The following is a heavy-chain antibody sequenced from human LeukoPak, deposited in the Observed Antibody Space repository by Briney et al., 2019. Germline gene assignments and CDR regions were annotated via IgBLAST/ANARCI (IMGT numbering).Heavy chain of an antibody. CDR1: GFTFSSYA. V-gene: IGHV3-23*01. CDR2: TSGSGGST. CDR3: AKRRYYYGSGSLDY. Sequence: PGGSLRLSCAASGFTFSSYAMSWVRQAPGKGLEWVSATSGSGGSTYYADSVKGRFTISRDNSKNTLYLQMNSLRAEDTAVYYCAKRRYYYGSGSLDYWGQGTLVTVSS. J-gene: IGHJ4*02. D-gene: IGHD3-10*01.